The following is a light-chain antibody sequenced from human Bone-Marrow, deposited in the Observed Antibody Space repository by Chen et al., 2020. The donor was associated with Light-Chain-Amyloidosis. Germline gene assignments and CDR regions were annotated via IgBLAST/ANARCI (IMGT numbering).Light chain of an antibody. Sequence: EIVLPHSPGPLSLSPGEGANLSCRASQTISSNYVTWYQQKFGQAPRLLIYGSSSRATGIPDRFTGSGSGTDFTLTINRLEPEDFAMYYCQQYGTSPLTFGGGTKVEIK. CDR2: GSS. J-gene: IGKJ4*01. CDR3: QQYGTSPLT. V-gene: IGKV3-20*01. CDR1: QTISSNY.